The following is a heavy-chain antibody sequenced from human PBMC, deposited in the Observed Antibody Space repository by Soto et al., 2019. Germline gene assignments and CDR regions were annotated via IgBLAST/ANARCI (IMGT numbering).Heavy chain of an antibody. Sequence: EVQLVESGGGLVQPGRSLRLSCAASGFTFDDYAMHWVRQAPGKGLEWVSGISWNSGSIGYADSVKGRFTISRDNAKNSVYLQMNSLRAEDTALYYCAKDPFPIIHGMDVWGQGNTGTVS. D-gene: IGHD3-3*01. CDR1: GFTFDDYA. CDR2: ISWNSGSI. V-gene: IGHV3-9*01. CDR3: AKDPFPIIHGMDV. J-gene: IGHJ6*02.